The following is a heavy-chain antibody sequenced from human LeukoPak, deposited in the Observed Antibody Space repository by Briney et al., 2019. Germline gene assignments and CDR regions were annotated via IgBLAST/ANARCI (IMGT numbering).Heavy chain of an antibody. CDR1: GYTFTSYY. D-gene: IGHD3-10*01. Sequence: ASVKVSCKASGYTFTSYYIHWVRQAPGQGLEWMGIISPSVGTTTYAQKLEGRVTMTRDTSTTTVYIEPRSLRSEDTAVYYCARIGDYGSGSEGFDPWGQGTLVTVSS. V-gene: IGHV1-46*04. J-gene: IGHJ5*02. CDR2: ISPSVGTT. CDR3: ARIGDYGSGSEGFDP.